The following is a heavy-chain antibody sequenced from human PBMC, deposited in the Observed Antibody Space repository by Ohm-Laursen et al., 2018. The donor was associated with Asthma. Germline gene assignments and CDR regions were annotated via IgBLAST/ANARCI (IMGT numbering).Heavy chain of an antibody. J-gene: IGHJ4*02. CDR2: ISYDGSNK. CDR3: ARNIGSYATGFDY. CDR1: GFTFSSYA. V-gene: IGHV3-30-3*01. D-gene: IGHD1-26*01. Sequence: SLRLSCAASGFTFSSYAMHWVRQAPGKGLEWVAVISYDGSNKYYADSVKGRFTISRDNSKNMLYLQMNSLRAEDTAVYYCARNIGSYATGFDYWGQGTLVTVSS.